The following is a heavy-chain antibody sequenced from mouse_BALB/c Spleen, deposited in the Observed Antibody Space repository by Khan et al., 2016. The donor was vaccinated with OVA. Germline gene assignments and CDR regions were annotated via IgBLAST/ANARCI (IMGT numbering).Heavy chain of an antibody. CDR3: ARVGYNGTMDY. CDR2: INTYTGES. J-gene: IGHJ4*01. Sequence: QIQLVQSGPELKKPGETVKISCKASGYTFTIYGMNWVRQAPGKGLKWMGWINTYTGESTYADDFKGRFAFSLETSASTAFLQINNLKNKDTATYFCARVGYNGTMDYWGQGTSVTVSS. CDR1: GYTFTIYG. D-gene: IGHD2-14*01. V-gene: IGHV9-3-1*01.